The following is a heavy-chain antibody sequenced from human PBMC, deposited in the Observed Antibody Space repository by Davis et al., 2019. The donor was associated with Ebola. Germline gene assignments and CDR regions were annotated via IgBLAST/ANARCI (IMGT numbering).Heavy chain of an antibody. Sequence: ASVKVSCKASGYTFTSYYMHWVRQAPGQGLEWMGIINPSGGSTSYAQKFQGRVTITRDTPTDTAYMELSSLRSEDTAVYYCATDRRMVRGVIITGYYYYGMDVWGQGTTVTVSS. V-gene: IGHV1-46*01. J-gene: IGHJ6*02. CDR3: ATDRRMVRGVIITGYYYYGMDV. CDR2: INPSGGST. D-gene: IGHD3-10*01. CDR1: GYTFTSYY.